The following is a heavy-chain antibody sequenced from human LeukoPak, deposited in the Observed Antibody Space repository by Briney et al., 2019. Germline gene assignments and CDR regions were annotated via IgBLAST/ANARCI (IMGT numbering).Heavy chain of an antibody. J-gene: IGHJ5*02. Sequence: GASVKVSCKASGYTFTGYYMHWVRQAPGQGLEWMGWINPNSGGTNYAQKFQGRVTMTRDTSISTAYMELSRLRSADTAVYYCARARGSRGWFDPWGQGTLVTVSS. D-gene: IGHD6-13*01. V-gene: IGHV1-2*02. CDR1: GYTFTGYY. CDR2: INPNSGGT. CDR3: ARARGSRGWFDP.